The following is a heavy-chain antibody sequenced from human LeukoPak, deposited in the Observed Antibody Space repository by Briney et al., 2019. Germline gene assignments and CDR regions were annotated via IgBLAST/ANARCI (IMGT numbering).Heavy chain of an antibody. CDR3: AREGAYYYDSSGSEGAFDI. CDR2: INWNGGST. CDR1: GFTFDDYG. V-gene: IGHV3-20*04. J-gene: IGHJ3*02. D-gene: IGHD3-22*01. Sequence: PGGSLRLSCAASGFTFDDYGMSRVRQAPGKGLEWVSGINWNGGSTGYADSVKGRFTISRDNAKNSLYLQMNSLRAEDTALYYCAREGAYYYDSSGSEGAFDIWGQGTMVTVSS.